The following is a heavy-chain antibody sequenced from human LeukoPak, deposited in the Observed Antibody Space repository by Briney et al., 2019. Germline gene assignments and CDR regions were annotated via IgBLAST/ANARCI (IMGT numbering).Heavy chain of an antibody. Sequence: SETLSLTCAVYGGSFSGYYWSWIRQPPGKGLEWIGEINHSGSTNYNPSLKSRVTISVDTSKNQFSLKLSSVTAADTAVYYCARHLRGYCSSTSCYRAWFDPWGQGTLDTVSS. CDR1: GGSFSGYY. CDR2: INHSGST. V-gene: IGHV4-34*01. D-gene: IGHD2-2*01. J-gene: IGHJ5*02. CDR3: ARHLRGYCSSTSCYRAWFDP.